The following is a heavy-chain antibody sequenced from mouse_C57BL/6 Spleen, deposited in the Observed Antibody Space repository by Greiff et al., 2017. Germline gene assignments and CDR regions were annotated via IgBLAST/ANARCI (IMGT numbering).Heavy chain of an antibody. V-gene: IGHV1-15*01. CDR1: GYPFPDYE. CDR3: TYFDNYYGGPYFDY. CDR2: IDPEPGGT. D-gene: IGHD1-1*01. Sequence: QVQLQQSGAELVRPGASVTLSCKASGYPFPDYEMHWVKQTPVHGLEWLGAIDPEPGGTDSTQKFKGQAIMTADKSSSTAYMELRSLTSEESAVYYCTYFDNYYGGPYFDYWGQGTTLTVSS. J-gene: IGHJ2*01.